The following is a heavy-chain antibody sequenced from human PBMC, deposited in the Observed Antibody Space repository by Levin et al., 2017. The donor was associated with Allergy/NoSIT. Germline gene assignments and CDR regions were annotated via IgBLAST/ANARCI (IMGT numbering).Heavy chain of an antibody. V-gene: IGHV3-30*04. CDR1: EFTFSNYA. D-gene: IGHD3-22*01. CDR2: ISYDGSNK. CDR3: ARVHDSGYPSFDY. Sequence: PGGSLRLSCAASEFTFSNYAMHWVRQAPGRGLEWVAVISYDGSNKYYADSVKGRFTISRVNSKNTLYLQMNSLRADDTAVYYCARVHDSGYPSFDYWGPGTLVTVSS. J-gene: IGHJ4*02.